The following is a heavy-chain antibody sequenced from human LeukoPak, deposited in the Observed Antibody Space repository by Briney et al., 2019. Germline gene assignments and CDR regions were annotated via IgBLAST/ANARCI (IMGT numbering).Heavy chain of an antibody. J-gene: IGHJ5*02. CDR2: ISAYNGNT. CDR1: GYTFTSYG. V-gene: IGHV1-18*01. Sequence: ASVKVSCKASGYTFTSYGISWVRQAPGQGLEWMGWISAYNGNTNYAQKLQGRVTMTTDTSTSTAYMELRSLRSDDTAVYYCARDRTIFGVVITENWFDPWGQGTLVTVSS. CDR3: ARDRTIFGVVITENWFDP. D-gene: IGHD3-3*01.